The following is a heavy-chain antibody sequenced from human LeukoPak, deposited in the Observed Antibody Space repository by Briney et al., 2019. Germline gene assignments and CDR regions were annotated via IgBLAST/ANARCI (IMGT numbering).Heavy chain of an antibody. CDR3: ARHLLSPLQLQGLNWFDP. CDR2: IYYSGST. CDR1: GGSISSSSYY. D-gene: IGHD5-18*01. V-gene: IGHV4-39*01. J-gene: IGHJ5*02. Sequence: PSETLSLTCTVSGGSISSSSYYWGWIRQPPGKGLEWIGSIYYSGSTYYNPSLKSRVTISVDTSKNQFSLKLSSVTAADTAVYYCARHLLSPLQLQGLNWFDPWGQGTLVTVSS.